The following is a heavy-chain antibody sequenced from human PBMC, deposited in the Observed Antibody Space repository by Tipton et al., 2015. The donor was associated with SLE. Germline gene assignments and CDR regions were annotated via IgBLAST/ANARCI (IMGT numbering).Heavy chain of an antibody. V-gene: IGHV4-59*01. CDR2: IYYSGST. CDR1: GGSISSYY. CDR3: ARCSSSHRYYYGMDV. Sequence: TLSLTCTVSGGSISSYYWSWIRQPPGKGLEWIGCIYYSGSTNYNPSLKSRVTISVDTSKNQFSLKLSSVTAADTAVYYCARCSSSHRYYYGMDVWGQGTTVTVSS. D-gene: IGHD6-13*01. J-gene: IGHJ6*02.